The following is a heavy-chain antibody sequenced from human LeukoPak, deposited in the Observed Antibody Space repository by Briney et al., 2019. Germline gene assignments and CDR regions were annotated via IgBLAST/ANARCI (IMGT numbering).Heavy chain of an antibody. Sequence: GGSLRLSCAASGFTVSSNYMSWVRQAPGKGLEWVSVIYSGGSTYYADSVEGRFTISRDNSKNTLYLQMNSLRAEDTAVYYCASVGDSSSWCLNYWGQGTLVTVSS. J-gene: IGHJ4*02. D-gene: IGHD6-13*01. V-gene: IGHV3-66*02. CDR3: ASVGDSSSWCLNY. CDR2: IYSGGST. CDR1: GFTVSSNY.